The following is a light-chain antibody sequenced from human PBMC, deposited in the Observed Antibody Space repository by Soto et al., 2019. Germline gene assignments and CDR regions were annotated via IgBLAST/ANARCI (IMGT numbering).Light chain of an antibody. CDR2: KAS. Sequence: EIQMTQSPSTLSASVGDRVTITCRASHTISSWLAWYQQKPGKAPKLLIYKASSLESGVPSRFSGSGSGTEFTLTISSLQPDDFATYYCQQYNSYSTFGQGTRLAIK. CDR1: HTISSW. J-gene: IGKJ5*01. V-gene: IGKV1-5*03. CDR3: QQYNSYST.